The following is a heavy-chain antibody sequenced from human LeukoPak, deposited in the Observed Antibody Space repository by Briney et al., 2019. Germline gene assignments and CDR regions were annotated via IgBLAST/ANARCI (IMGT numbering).Heavy chain of an antibody. CDR3: ARVLANWNVAPFGY. D-gene: IGHD1-20*01. J-gene: IGHJ4*02. CDR1: GYTFTGYY. V-gene: IGHV1-2*06. Sequence: ATVKVSCKASGYTFTGYYMHWVRQAPGQGLEWMGRINPNRGGTNYAQKFQGRVTITRDTSISTAYMELSRLRSDDTAVYYCARVLANWNVAPFGYWGQGTLVTVSS. CDR2: INPNRGGT.